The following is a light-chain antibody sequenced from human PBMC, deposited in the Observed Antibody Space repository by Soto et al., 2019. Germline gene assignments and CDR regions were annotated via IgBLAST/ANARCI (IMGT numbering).Light chain of an antibody. CDR1: QSISSY. CDR2: AAS. V-gene: IGKV1-39*01. CDR3: RQSYSTHIT. Sequence: DIQMTQSPSSLSASVGDRVTITCRASQSISSYLTWYQQKPGKAPKPLIYAASSLQSGVPSRFSGSECGTDYTLTIISMQPEDFSAYYCRQSYSTHITFGQGTRLEIK. J-gene: IGKJ5*01.